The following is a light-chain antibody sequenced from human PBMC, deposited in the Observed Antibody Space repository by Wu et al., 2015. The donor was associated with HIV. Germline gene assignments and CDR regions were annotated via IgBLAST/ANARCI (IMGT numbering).Light chain of an antibody. V-gene: IGKV3-20*01. CDR3: QQYGSTPIT. Sequence: GSDWLAWYQYKSGQSPKLLIYEAYKRAAGVPDRFSAAGSGTDFTLTINGLDPEDVAFYSCQQYGSTPITFGPGTRLDMK. CDR2: EAY. CDR1: GSDW. J-gene: IGKJ5*01.